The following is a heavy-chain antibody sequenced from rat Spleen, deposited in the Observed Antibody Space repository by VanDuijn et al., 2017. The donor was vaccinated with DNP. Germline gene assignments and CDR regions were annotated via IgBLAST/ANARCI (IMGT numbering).Heavy chain of an antibody. CDR1: GFIFSNHW. Sequence: EVKLVESGGGPVQPGRSLKLSCLASGFIFSNHWMTWIRQAPGKGLEWIGEVNKDSSRINYIPSLKEKITISRDNAQNTLYLQMSQLGSEDTAIYYCAKGPNYGGWSDYFDYWGQGVMVTVSS. CDR2: VNKDSSRI. D-gene: IGHD1-11*01. J-gene: IGHJ2*01. CDR3: AKGPNYGGWSDYFDY. V-gene: IGHV4-2*01.